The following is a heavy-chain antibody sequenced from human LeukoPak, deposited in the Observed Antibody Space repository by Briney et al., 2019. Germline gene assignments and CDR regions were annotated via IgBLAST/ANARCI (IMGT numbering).Heavy chain of an antibody. Sequence: SETLSLTCTVSGGSINNYYWSWIRQPPGKGLEWIGRIHSSGSTHYNPSLKSRVTMSLDTSKNQFSLKLTSVTAADTAVYYCARDNDFFDYWGQGTLVTVS. CDR1: GGSINNYY. V-gene: IGHV4-4*07. CDR2: IHSSGST. CDR3: ARDNDFFDY. J-gene: IGHJ4*02.